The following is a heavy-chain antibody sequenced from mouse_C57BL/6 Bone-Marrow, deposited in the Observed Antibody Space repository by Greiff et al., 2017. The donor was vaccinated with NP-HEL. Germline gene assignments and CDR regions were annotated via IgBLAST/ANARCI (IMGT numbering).Heavy chain of an antibody. CDR1: GYTFTDYY. CDR3: ARKWAQDY. CDR2: IYPGSGNT. V-gene: IGHV1-76*01. J-gene: IGHJ2*01. D-gene: IGHD1-3*01. Sequence: QVQLKESGAELVRPGASVKLSCKASGYTFTDYYINWVKQRPGQGLEWIARIYPGSGNTYYNEKFKGKATLTAEKSSSTAYMQLSSLTSEDSAVYFCARKWAQDYWGQGTTLTVSS.